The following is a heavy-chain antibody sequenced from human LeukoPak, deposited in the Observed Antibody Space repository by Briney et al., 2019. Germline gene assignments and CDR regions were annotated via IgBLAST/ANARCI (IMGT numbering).Heavy chain of an antibody. D-gene: IGHD3-10*01. J-gene: IGHJ6*02. Sequence: GGSLRLSCAASGFTFSSYGMHWVRQAPGKGLEWVAVISYDGSNKYYADSVKGRFTISRDNSKNTLYLQMNSLRAEDTAVYYCAREPPRRYGFYYYGMDVWGQGTTVTVSS. CDR3: AREPPRRYGFYYYGMDV. CDR2: ISYDGSNK. V-gene: IGHV3-30*03. CDR1: GFTFSSYG.